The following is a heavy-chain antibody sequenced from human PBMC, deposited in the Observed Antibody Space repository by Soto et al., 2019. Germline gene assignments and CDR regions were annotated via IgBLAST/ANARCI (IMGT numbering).Heavy chain of an antibody. J-gene: IGHJ3*02. D-gene: IGHD3-22*01. CDR3: ERAYYYDSSGYYYVLGLGAFDI. Sequence: GGSLRLSCAASGFTFSSYWMHGVRQGPGTGLVWVSRVNSDGSSTSYADSVKGRFTISRDNAKNTLYLQMDSLRAEDTDVYYCERAYYYDSSGYYYVLGLGAFDIWGQGTMVTVSS. V-gene: IGHV3-74*01. CDR2: VNSDGSST. CDR1: GFTFSSYW.